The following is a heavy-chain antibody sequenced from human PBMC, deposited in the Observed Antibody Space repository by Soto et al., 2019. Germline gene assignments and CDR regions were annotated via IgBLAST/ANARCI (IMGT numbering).Heavy chain of an antibody. CDR2: IKGEADGGTT. J-gene: IGHJ4*02. CDR3: TTGLSNGYYNFDY. V-gene: IGHV3-15*01. D-gene: IGHD2-21*01. CDR1: GFTFSNAW. Sequence: PGGSLRLSCAASGFTFSNAWMSWVRQAPGKGLEWVGRIKGEADGGTTDYAAPVKGRITIPRDHSKDTLYLQMNSLKTEDTAVYYCTTGLSNGYYNFDYWGQGTQVTVSS.